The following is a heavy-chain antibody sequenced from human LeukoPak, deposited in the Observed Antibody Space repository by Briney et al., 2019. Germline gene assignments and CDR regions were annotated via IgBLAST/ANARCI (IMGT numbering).Heavy chain of an antibody. Sequence: PGGSLRLSCAASGFTFSSYAMSWVRQAPGKGLEWVSAISGSGGSTYYADSVKGRFTISRGNSKNTLYLQMNSLRAEDTAIYYCARDERLLSFLKWGQGTLVTVSS. CDR1: GFTFSSYA. J-gene: IGHJ4*02. D-gene: IGHD3-3*01. CDR3: ARDERLLSFLK. V-gene: IGHV3-23*01. CDR2: ISGSGGST.